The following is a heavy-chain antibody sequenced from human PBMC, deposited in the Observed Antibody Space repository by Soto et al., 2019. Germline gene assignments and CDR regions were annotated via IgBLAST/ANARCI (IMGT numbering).Heavy chain of an antibody. Sequence: QITLKESGPPLVRPAQTLTLTCTFSGFSLTTTDRGVAWIRQPPGKALEWLALIYWDDDKRYNPSLKNRLAISKDTSRALVVLPITNIHPADTGPYIFAHAGDYDLLRFAHWGPGTLVTVSS. D-gene: IGHD4-17*01. V-gene: IGHV2-5*02. CDR2: IYWDDDK. J-gene: IGHJ4*02. CDR3: AHAGDYDLLRFAH. CDR1: GFSLTTTDRG.